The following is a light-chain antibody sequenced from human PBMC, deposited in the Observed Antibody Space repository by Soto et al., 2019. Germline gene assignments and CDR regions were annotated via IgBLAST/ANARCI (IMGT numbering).Light chain of an antibody. V-gene: IGKV3-20*01. CDR2: GAS. CDR1: QSVSSY. J-gene: IGKJ5*01. Sequence: IVLTQSPATLSLSPGERATLSWRASQSVSSYLAWYKQKPGQPPRLLIYGASRRATGIPDRFSGRGSGTDFSLTISRLEPEDFEVYYCQQHDDSPITFGQGTRLEIK. CDR3: QQHDDSPIT.